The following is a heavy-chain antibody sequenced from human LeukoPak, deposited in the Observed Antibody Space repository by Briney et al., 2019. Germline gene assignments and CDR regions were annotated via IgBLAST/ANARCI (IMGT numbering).Heavy chain of an antibody. CDR1: GGSISSYY. V-gene: IGHV4-59*12. J-gene: IGHJ6*03. Sequence: SETLSLTCTVSGGSISSYYRSSIRQPPRKGLEWIGIIYYNGSTYYRPSLRRRDTISLDTSKIQFSLEKSSVTAAVTAVYYWARDRVSWFGELLSPLLYMDDWGKGTTVTVSS. CDR2: IYYNGST. D-gene: IGHD3-10*01. CDR3: ARDRVSWFGELLSPLLYMDD.